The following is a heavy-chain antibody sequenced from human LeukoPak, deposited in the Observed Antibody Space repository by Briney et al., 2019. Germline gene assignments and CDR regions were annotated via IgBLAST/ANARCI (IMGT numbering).Heavy chain of an antibody. CDR3: ARGLEMATIQRWGYFDY. CDR1: GGSISSGSYY. D-gene: IGHD5-24*01. V-gene: IGHV4-61*02. J-gene: IGHJ4*02. CDR2: IYTSGST. Sequence: PSETLSLTCTVSGGSISSGSYYWNWIRQPAGKGLEWIGRIYTSGSTNYNPSLKSRVTISVDTSKNQFSLKLSSVTAADTAVYYCARGLEMATIQRWGYFDYWGQGTLVTVSS.